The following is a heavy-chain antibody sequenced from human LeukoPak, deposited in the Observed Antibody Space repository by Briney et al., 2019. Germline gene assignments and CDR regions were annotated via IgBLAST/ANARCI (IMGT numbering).Heavy chain of an antibody. V-gene: IGHV4-38-2*02. CDR1: GYSISSGYY. D-gene: IGHD3-3*01. CDR3: ARDNYDFWSGKENYFDY. Sequence: TSETLSLTCTVSGYSISSGYYWGWIRQPPGKGLEWIGSIYHSGSTYYNPSLKSRVTISGDTSKNQFSLKLSSVTAADTAVYYCARDNYDFWSGKENYFDYWGQGTLVTVSS. J-gene: IGHJ4*02. CDR2: IYHSGST.